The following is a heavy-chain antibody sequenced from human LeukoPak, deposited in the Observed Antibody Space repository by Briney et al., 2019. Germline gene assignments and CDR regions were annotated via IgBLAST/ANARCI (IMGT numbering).Heavy chain of an antibody. J-gene: IGHJ4*02. CDR3: ASLSPLFDY. CDR2: IPYDGSNK. V-gene: IGHV3-30*03. Sequence: GGSLRLSCAASGFTFSSYGMHWVRQAPGKGLEWVAVIPYDGSNKYYADSVKGRFTISRDSSKNTLYLQMNSLRAEDTAVYYCASLSPLFDYWGQGTLVTVSS. CDR1: GFTFSSYG.